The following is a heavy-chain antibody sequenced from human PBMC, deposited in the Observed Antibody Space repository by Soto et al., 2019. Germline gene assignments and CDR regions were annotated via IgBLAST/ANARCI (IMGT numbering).Heavy chain of an antibody. D-gene: IGHD3-9*01. Sequence: SETLSLTCTVSGGSVSSGSYYWSWIRQPPGKGLEWIGYIYYSGSTNYNPSLKSRVTISVDTSKNQFSLKLSSVTAADTAVYYCARTGDWFEFDYWGQGALVTVSS. V-gene: IGHV4-61*01. CDR1: GGSVSSGSYY. CDR3: ARTGDWFEFDY. CDR2: IYYSGST. J-gene: IGHJ4*02.